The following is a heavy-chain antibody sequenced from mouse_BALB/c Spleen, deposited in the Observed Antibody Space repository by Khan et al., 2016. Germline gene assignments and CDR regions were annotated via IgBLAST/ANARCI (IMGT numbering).Heavy chain of an antibody. Sequence: QCQLVQSGPELKKPGETVKISCKASGYTFTNYGMNWVKQAPGKGLKWMGWINTNTGEPTYAEEFKGRFAFSLAPSASTAYLQINNLKNEDTATXFCARSGGNFDYWGQGTTLTVAS. CDR3: ARSGGNFDY. D-gene: IGHD3-1*01. CDR2: INTNTGEP. V-gene: IGHV9-3*02. CDR1: GYTFTNYG. J-gene: IGHJ2*01.